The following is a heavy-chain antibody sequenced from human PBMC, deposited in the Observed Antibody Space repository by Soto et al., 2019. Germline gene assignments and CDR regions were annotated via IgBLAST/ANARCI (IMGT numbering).Heavy chain of an antibody. J-gene: IGHJ4*02. V-gene: IGHV3-72*01. CDR1: GFTFSGHY. CDR2: IRNKPNGHTT. CDR3: STTVITAPLFEY. D-gene: IGHD2-21*02. Sequence: EVQLVESGGGLVQPGGSLRLSCEGSGFTFSGHYMDWVRQAPGKGLEWLGRIRNKPNGHTTAYAASVKGRFTISRDDSKNVEYLQINSLKSEDTALYYCSTTVITAPLFEYWGQGTLVAVSS.